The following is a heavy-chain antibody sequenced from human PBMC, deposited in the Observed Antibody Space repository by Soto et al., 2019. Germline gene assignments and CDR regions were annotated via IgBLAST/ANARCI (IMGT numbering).Heavy chain of an antibody. J-gene: IGHJ5*02. V-gene: IGHV4-59*08. D-gene: IGHD2-15*01. CDR2: IYYSGST. CDR3: ARHGRGGGNWFDP. CDR1: GGSISSYY. Sequence: QVQLQESGPGLVKPSETLSLTCTVSGGSISSYYWSWIRQPPGKGLEWIGYIYYSGSTNYNPSLKSRVTISVDTSKNPFSLKLSSVTAADTAVYYWARHGRGGGNWFDPWGQGTLVTVSS.